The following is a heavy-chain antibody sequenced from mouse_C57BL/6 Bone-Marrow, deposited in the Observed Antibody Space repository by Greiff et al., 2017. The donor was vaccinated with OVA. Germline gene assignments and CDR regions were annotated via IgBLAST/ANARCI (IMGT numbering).Heavy chain of an antibody. CDR1: GYAFSSSW. CDR2: IYPGDGDT. V-gene: IGHV1-82*01. D-gene: IGHD1-1*01. CDR3: ARSPDYYGSGCDY. J-gene: IGHJ2*01. Sequence: VQLQESGPELVKPGASVKISCKASGYAFSSSWMNWVKQRPGKGLEWIGRIYPGDGDTNYNGKFKGKATLTADKSSSTAYMQLSSLTSEDSAVYFCARSPDYYGSGCDYWGQGTTLTVSS.